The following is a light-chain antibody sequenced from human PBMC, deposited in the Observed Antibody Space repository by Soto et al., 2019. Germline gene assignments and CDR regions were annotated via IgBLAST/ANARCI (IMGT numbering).Light chain of an antibody. CDR1: QSVSSN. Sequence: EIVMTQSPATLSVSPGERATLSCRASQSVSSNLAWYQQKPGQAPRLLIYGASTRATGIPARFSGSGSGTEFPLTISSLQSEDFSVYYCQEYNNWPPVTFGQGTRTEIK. CDR3: QEYNNWPPVT. CDR2: GAS. V-gene: IGKV3-15*01. J-gene: IGKJ5*01.